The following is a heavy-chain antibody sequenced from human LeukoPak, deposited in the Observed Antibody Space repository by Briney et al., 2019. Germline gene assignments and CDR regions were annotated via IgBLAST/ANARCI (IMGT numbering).Heavy chain of an antibody. J-gene: IGHJ4*02. D-gene: IGHD5-12*01. CDR3: ARANSYPSCSGYGH. Sequence: ASVKVSCKASGYTFTSYSISWVRQAPGQGLEWMGWISAYNGNTNYAQKLQGRVTMTTDTSTSTAYMELRSLRSDDTAVYYCARANSYPSCSGYGHWGQGTLVTVSS. V-gene: IGHV1-18*01. CDR1: GYTFTSYS. CDR2: ISAYNGNT.